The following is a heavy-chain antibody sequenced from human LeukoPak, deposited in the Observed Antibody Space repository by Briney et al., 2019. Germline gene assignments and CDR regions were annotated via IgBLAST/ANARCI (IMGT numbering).Heavy chain of an antibody. CDR3: AKGLGYRSYYFDY. J-gene: IGHJ4*02. Sequence: PGGSLRLSCAASGFTFSSYAMHWVRQAPGKGLEWVAVISYDGSNKYYADSVKGRFTISRDNSKNTLYLQMNSLRAEDTAVYYCAKGLGYRSYYFDYWGQGTLVTVSS. CDR1: GFTFSSYA. CDR2: ISYDGSNK. V-gene: IGHV3-30-3*01. D-gene: IGHD5-12*01.